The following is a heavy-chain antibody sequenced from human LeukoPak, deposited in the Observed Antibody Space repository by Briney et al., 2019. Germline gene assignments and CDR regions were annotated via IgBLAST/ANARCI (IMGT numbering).Heavy chain of an antibody. V-gene: IGHV3-43*02. Sequence: SGGSLRLSCAASGFTFDDYAMHWVRQAPGKGLEWVSLISGDGGGTYYADSVKGRFTISRDNSKNSLYLQMNSLRTEDTALYYCAKGRYCSSTSCYEAWGYWGQGTLVTVSS. CDR1: GFTFDDYA. J-gene: IGHJ4*02. D-gene: IGHD2-2*01. CDR2: ISGDGGGT. CDR3: AKGRYCSSTSCYEAWGY.